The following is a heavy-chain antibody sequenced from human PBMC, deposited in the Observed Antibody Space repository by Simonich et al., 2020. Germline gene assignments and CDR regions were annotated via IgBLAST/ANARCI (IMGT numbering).Heavy chain of an antibody. V-gene: IGHV3-21*01. CDR3: ARANERDY. CDR1: GFTFSSYS. D-gene: IGHD1-1*01. J-gene: IGHJ4*02. Sequence: EVQLVESGGGLVKPGGSLRLSCAASGFTFSSYSRNGVRQAPGKGRGWVSSISSSSSYIYYADSVKGRFTISRDNAKNSLYLQMNSLRAEDTAVYYCARANERDYWGQGTLVTVSS. CDR2: ISSSSSYI.